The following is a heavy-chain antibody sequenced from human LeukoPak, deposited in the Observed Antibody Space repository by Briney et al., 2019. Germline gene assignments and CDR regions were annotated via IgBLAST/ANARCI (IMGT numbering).Heavy chain of an antibody. Sequence: SETLSLTCTVSGDSISSGDYYWRWIRQPAGKGLEWIGRISSSGSTNYNPSLKSRVTISVDTSKNQFSLKLSSVTAADTAVYYCAREGRQLVWINWFDPWGQGTLVTVSS. D-gene: IGHD6-6*01. CDR3: AREGRQLVWINWFDP. V-gene: IGHV4-61*02. CDR2: ISSSGST. J-gene: IGHJ5*02. CDR1: GDSISSGDYY.